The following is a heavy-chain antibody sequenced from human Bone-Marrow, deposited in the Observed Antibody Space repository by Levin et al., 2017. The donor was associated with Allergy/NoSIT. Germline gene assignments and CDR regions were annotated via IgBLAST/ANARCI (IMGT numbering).Heavy chain of an antibody. Sequence: GESLKISCAASGFNFASYGMNWVRQAPGKGLEWVSSISGTGRHIYLADSLKGRFTISRDNAKNSLSLQMNNLRVEATAVFYCAKDEGPFSSSFAFDCWGQGALVTVSS. J-gene: IGHJ4*02. V-gene: IGHV3-21*01. D-gene: IGHD2-2*01. CDR1: GFNFASYG. CDR3: AKDEGPFSSSFAFDC. CDR2: ISGTGRHI.